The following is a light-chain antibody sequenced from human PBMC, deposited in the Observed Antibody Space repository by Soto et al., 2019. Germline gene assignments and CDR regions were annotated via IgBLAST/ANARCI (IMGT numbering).Light chain of an antibody. CDR1: QSVSGSY. CDR2: GSS. J-gene: IGKJ3*01. Sequence: EIVLTQSPGTLSLSPGERATLSCRASQSVSGSYLAWYQQKTGQAPRLLIYGSSSRATGIPERFSGSGSGTDFTLTISRLEPEDFAVYYCQQYGGSPLFTFDPGTRVDIK. V-gene: IGKV3-20*01. CDR3: QQYGGSPLFT.